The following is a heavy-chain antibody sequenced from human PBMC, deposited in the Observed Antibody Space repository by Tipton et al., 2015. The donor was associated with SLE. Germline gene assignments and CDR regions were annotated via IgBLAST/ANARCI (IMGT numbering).Heavy chain of an antibody. CDR1: EGPIDTGAYY. CDR3: ATYVAIAAADIDY. V-gene: IGHV4-31*11. J-gene: IGHJ4*02. CDR2: IDYRGTT. Sequence: TLSLTCAVSEGPIDTGAYYWSWIRQHPGRGLEWIGNIDYRGTTYFNPSLKSRVTISFDTSKNHFSLKLSSVTAADTAVYFWATYVAIAAADIDYWGQGMLVTGSS. D-gene: IGHD6-13*01.